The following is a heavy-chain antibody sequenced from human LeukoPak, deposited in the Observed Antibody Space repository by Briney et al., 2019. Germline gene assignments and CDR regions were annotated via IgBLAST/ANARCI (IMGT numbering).Heavy chain of an antibody. V-gene: IGHV1-3*01. CDR1: GYTFTSYA. CDR2: INAGNGNT. J-gene: IGHJ4*02. D-gene: IGHD6-13*01. Sequence: GASVKVSCKASGYTFTSYAMHWVRQAPGQRLEWMGWINAGNGNTKYSQKFQGRVTITRDTSASTACMELSSLRSEDTAVYYCARETIYSSSWYGIDYWGQGALVTVSS. CDR3: ARETIYSSSWYGIDY.